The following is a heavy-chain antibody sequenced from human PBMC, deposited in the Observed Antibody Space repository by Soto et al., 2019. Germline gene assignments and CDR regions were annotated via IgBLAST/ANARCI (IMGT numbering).Heavy chain of an antibody. D-gene: IGHD1-1*01. Sequence: VGSLRLSGAASGFIFSNYAMSWVRQAPGRGLEWVSAISSSGATTYYPDSVKGRFTISRDNSKNTLYLQMKKLSAEDTDVYYCTKGGIPRRYNIPKVDFDYWGQGSLVTVSS. CDR3: TKGGIPRRYNIPKVDFDY. CDR2: ISSSGATT. CDR1: GFIFSNYA. V-gene: IGHV3-23*01. J-gene: IGHJ4*02.